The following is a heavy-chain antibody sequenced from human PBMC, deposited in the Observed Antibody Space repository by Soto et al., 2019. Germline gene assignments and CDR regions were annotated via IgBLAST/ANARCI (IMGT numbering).Heavy chain of an antibody. CDR1: GFTFSSYA. Sequence: QVQLVESGGGVVQPGRSLRLSCAASGFTFSSYAMHWVRQAPGKGPEWVAVISYDGSNKYYADSVKGRFTISRDNSKNTLYLQRNSLRAEDTAVYYCASREVPPDYGDSDYWGQGTLVTVSS. J-gene: IGHJ4*02. V-gene: IGHV3-30-3*01. CDR2: ISYDGSNK. D-gene: IGHD4-17*01. CDR3: ASREVPPDYGDSDY.